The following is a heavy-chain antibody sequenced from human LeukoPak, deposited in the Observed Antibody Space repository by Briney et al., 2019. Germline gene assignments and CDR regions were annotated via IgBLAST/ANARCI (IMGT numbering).Heavy chain of an antibody. Sequence: ASVKVSCKASGYTFSTYYIHWVRQAPGQGLEWMGKFNPSGGSTSYAQKFQDRVTMTRDSSTSTVYMELSSLRSEDAAVYYCARERVGATSAGIDYWGQGTLVTVSS. J-gene: IGHJ4*02. V-gene: IGHV1-46*01. CDR1: GYTFSTYY. D-gene: IGHD1-26*01. CDR2: FNPSGGST. CDR3: ARERVGATSAGIDY.